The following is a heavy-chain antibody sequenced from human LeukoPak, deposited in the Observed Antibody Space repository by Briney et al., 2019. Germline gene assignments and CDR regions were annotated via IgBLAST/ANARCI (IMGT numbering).Heavy chain of an antibody. CDR2: IYTSGST. J-gene: IGHJ5*02. V-gene: IGHV4-4*07. Sequence: SETLSLTCTVSGGSISSYYWSWIRQPAGKGLEWIGRIYTSGSTNYNPSLKSRVTMSVGTSKNQFSLELSSVTAADTAVYYCARGGRYRSSWYWLDPWGQGTLVTVSS. CDR3: ARGGRYRSSWYWLDP. D-gene: IGHD6-13*01. CDR1: GGSISSYY.